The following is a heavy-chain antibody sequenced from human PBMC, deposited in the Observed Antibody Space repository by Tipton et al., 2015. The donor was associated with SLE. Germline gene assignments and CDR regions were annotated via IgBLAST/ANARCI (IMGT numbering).Heavy chain of an antibody. CDR3: ATLDASGSYPFDY. CDR1: GDSMSSYY. CDR2: IYSSGST. Sequence: TLSLTCTVSGDSMSSYYWTWIRQPPGKGPEWIGYIYSSGSTNYNPSLKSRVTISVDTSKSQFSLKLSSVTAADTAVYYCATLDASGSYPFDYWGQGTRVTVSS. D-gene: IGHD3-10*01. V-gene: IGHV4-59*01. J-gene: IGHJ4*02.